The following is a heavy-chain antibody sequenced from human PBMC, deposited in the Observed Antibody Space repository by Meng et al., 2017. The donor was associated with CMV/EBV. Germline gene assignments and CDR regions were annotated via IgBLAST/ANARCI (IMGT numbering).Heavy chain of an antibody. CDR2: TSYRSKWYN. CDR3: ARGIYDSSGYYYYYLDY. D-gene: IGHD3-22*01. Sequence: SSNRAAWNWIRQSPSRGLEWLGRTSYRSKWYNDYAVSVKSRITINPDTSKNQFSLQLNSVTPEDTAVYYCARGIYDSSGYYYYYLDYWGQGTLVTVSS. V-gene: IGHV6-1*01. CDR1: SSNRAA. J-gene: IGHJ4*02.